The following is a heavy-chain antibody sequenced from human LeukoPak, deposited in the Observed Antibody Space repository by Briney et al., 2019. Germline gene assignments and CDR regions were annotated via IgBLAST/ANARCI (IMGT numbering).Heavy chain of an antibody. CDR2: FSGSGGST. CDR1: GFTFSSYA. Sequence: GGSLRLSCAASGFTFSSYAMSWVRQAPGKGLECISGFSGSGGSTYYADSVKGRFTISRDNSKNTLYLQMNSLRAEDTAVYYCAKDGRQRKTYFYGSRSANAFDIWGQGTMVTVSS. V-gene: IGHV3-23*01. D-gene: IGHD3-10*01. CDR3: AKDGRQRKTYFYGSRSANAFDI. J-gene: IGHJ3*02.